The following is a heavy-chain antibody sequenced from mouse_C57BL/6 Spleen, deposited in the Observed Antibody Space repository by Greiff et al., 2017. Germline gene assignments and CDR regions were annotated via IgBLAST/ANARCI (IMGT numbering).Heavy chain of an antibody. V-gene: IGHV1-80*01. CDR3: ARWLLQEAYAMDY. J-gene: IGHJ4*01. CDR1: GYAFSSYW. Sequence: QVQLKQSGAELVKPGASVKISCKASGYAFSSYWMNWVKQRPGKGLEWIGQIYPGDGDTNYNGKFKGKATLTADKSSSTAYMQLSSLTSEDSAVYFCARWLLQEAYAMDYWGQGTSVTVSS. CDR2: IYPGDGDT. D-gene: IGHD2-3*01.